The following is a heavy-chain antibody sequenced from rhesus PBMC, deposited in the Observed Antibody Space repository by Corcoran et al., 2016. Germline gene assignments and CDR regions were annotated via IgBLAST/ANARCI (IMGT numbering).Heavy chain of an antibody. V-gene: IGHV4-169*01. CDR2: IYGSGSST. D-gene: IGHD6-31*01. CDR3: ARGSSGHFDY. J-gene: IGHJ4*01. CDR1: GGSISSSY. Sequence: QLQLQESGPGLVKPSETLSVTCAVSGGSISSSYWSWLRQAPGKGLEWIGFIYGSGSSTNYNPSLKSRVTLSVDTSQNQLSLKLSSVTTADAAVYYCARGSSGHFDYWGQGVLVTVSS.